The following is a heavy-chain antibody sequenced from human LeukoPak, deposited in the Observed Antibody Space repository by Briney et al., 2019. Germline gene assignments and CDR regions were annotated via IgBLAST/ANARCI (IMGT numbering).Heavy chain of an antibody. J-gene: IGHJ4*02. CDR3: ARVVRDGYISTGFDY. CDR1: GGSISSGSYY. Sequence: SETLSLTCTVSGGSISSGSYYWSWIRQPAGKGLEWIGRIYTSGSTNYNPSLKSRVTISVDTSKNQFSLKLSSVTAADTAVYYCARVVRDGYISTGFDYWGQGTLVTVSS. D-gene: IGHD5-24*01. V-gene: IGHV4-61*02. CDR2: IYTSGST.